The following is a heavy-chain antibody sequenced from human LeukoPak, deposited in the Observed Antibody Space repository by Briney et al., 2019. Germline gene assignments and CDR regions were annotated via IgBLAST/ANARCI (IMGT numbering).Heavy chain of an antibody. J-gene: IGHJ3*02. D-gene: IGHD4-23*01. CDR1: GYTFTSYD. V-gene: IGHV1-8*01. CDR2: MNPNSGNT. Sequence: ASVKVSCKASGYTFTSYDINWVRQATGQGLEWMGWMNPNSGNTGYAQKFQGRVTMTRNTSISTAYMKLSSLRSEDTAVYYCARGDVYGGNSRHAFDIWGQGTMVTVSS. CDR3: ARGDVYGGNSRHAFDI.